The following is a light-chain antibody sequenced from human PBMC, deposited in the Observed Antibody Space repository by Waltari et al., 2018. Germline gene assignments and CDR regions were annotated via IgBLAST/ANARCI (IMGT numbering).Light chain of an antibody. CDR2: DDS. V-gene: IGLV3-21*02. CDR1: NIGRTS. Sequence: SYVLTQPPSVSVAPGQTARITCGGNNIGRTSVHRYQQKPGQAPVLVVLDDSDRPSGTPERFSGSNSGNTATLTISRVEAGDEADYYCQVWDSSSDHWVFGGGTKLTVL. J-gene: IGLJ3*02. CDR3: QVWDSSSDHWV.